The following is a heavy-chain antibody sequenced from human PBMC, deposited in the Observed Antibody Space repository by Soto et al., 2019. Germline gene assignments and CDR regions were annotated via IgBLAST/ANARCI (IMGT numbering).Heavy chain of an antibody. D-gene: IGHD3-22*01. Sequence: GGSLRLSCAASGFTFSSYAMHWVRQAPWKGLEYVSAISSGGGSTYYADSVKGRFTISRDNSKNTLYLQMGSLRAEDMAVYYCARVFYDSGHYYYDYWGQGALVTVSS. CDR2: ISSGGGST. CDR3: ARVFYDSGHYYYDY. CDR1: GFTFSSYA. J-gene: IGHJ4*02. V-gene: IGHV3-64*02.